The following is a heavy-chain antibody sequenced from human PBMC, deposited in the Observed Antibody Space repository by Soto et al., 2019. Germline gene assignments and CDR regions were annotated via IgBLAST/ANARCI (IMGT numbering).Heavy chain of an antibody. CDR1: GYTFTSYA. V-gene: IGHV1-3*01. Sequence: GASVKVSCKASGYTFTSYAMHWVRQAPGQRLEWMGWINAGNGNTKYSQKFQGRFAISRDDSKSIAYLEMNSLKIEDTAVYYCCRSGYGASWYGKDLDYWGQGTLVTVSS. J-gene: IGHJ4*02. CDR2: INAGNGNT. CDR3: CRSGYGASWYGKDLDY. D-gene: IGHD6-13*01.